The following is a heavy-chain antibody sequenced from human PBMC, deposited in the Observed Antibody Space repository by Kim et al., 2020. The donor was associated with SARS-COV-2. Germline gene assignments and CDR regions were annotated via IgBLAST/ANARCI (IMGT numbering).Heavy chain of an antibody. V-gene: IGHV4-39*01. CDR3: ARQYVDTFDY. Sequence: SETLSLTCTVSGGSISSSSYYWGWIRQPPGKGLEWIGSIYYSGSTYYNPSLKSRVTISVDTSKNQFSLKLSSVTAADTAVYYCARQYVDTFDYWGQGTLGTVSS. J-gene: IGHJ4*02. D-gene: IGHD5-18*01. CDR2: IYYSGST. CDR1: GGSISSSSYY.